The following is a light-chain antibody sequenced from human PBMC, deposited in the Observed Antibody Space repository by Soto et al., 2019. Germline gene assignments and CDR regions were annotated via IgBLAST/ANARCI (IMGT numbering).Light chain of an antibody. V-gene: IGLV1-47*01. CDR2: RDN. Sequence: QSVLTQPPSASGTPGQRVTISCSGSSSNIGSNYVYWYQQLPGTAPKLLISRDNQRPSGVPDRFSGSKSGTSASLAISGLRSEDEADYYCATWDDSLSGWVFGGGTQLTVL. J-gene: IGLJ3*02. CDR3: ATWDDSLSGWV. CDR1: SSNIGSNY.